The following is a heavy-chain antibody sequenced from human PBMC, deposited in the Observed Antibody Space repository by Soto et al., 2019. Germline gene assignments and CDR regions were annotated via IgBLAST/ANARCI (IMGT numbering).Heavy chain of an antibody. V-gene: IGHV1-18*01. Sequence: ASVKVSCNASGYTFTSCGISWVRRAPGQGLEWMGWISAYNGNTNYAQKLQGRVTMTTDTSTSTAYMELRSLRSDDTAVYYCARVKLRWFDPWGQGTLVTVSS. J-gene: IGHJ5*02. CDR3: ARVKLRWFDP. D-gene: IGHD3-16*01. CDR2: ISAYNGNT. CDR1: GYTFTSCG.